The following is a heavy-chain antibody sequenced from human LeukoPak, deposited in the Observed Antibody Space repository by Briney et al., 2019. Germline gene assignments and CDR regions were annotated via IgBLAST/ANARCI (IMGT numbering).Heavy chain of an antibody. CDR3: ARGSEEWLVLRYFDY. Sequence: SETLSLTCAVYGGSFSGYYWSWIRQPPGKGLEWIGEINHSGSTNYNPSLKSRVTISVDTSKNQFSLKLSSVTAADTAVYYCARGSEEWLVLRYFDYWGQGTLVTVSS. CDR1: GGSFSGYY. V-gene: IGHV4-34*01. CDR2: INHSGST. J-gene: IGHJ4*02. D-gene: IGHD6-19*01.